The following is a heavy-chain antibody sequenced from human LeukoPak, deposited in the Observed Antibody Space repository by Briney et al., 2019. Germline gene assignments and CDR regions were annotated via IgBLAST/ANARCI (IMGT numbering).Heavy chain of an antibody. V-gene: IGHV3-21*01. CDR1: GFTFSSYS. J-gene: IGHJ4*02. CDR3: ARTLRGPDKRYLDY. Sequence: GGSLRLSCAASGFTFSSYSMNWVRQAPGKGLEWVSSISSSSSYIHYADSVKGRFTISRDNAKNSLYLQMNSLRAEDTAVYYCARTLRGPDKRYLDYWGQGTLVTVSS. CDR2: ISSSSSYI. D-gene: IGHD4-17*01.